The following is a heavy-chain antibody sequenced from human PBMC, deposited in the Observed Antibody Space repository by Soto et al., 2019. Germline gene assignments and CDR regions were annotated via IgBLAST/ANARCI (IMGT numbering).Heavy chain of an antibody. D-gene: IGHD3-3*01. V-gene: IGHV3-23*01. CDR3: AKDQTPSITIFGVATRVNWFDP. CDR2: ISGSGGST. Sequence: EVQLLESGGGLVQPGGSLRLSCAASGFTFSSYAMSWVRQAPGKGLEWVSAISGSGGSTYYADSVKGRFTISRDNSKNTLYLQMNSLRAEDTAVYYCAKDQTPSITIFGVATRVNWFDPWDQGTLVTVSS. J-gene: IGHJ5*02. CDR1: GFTFSSYA.